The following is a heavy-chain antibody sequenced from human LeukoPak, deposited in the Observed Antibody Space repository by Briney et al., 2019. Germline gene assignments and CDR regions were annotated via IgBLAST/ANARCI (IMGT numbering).Heavy chain of an antibody. J-gene: IGHJ3*02. CDR3: ARDPVDIVVVVADPGGGAFDI. CDR2: INHSGST. Sequence: SETLSLTCAVYGGSFSGYYWSWIRQPPGKGLEWIGEINHSGSTNYNPSLKSRVTISVDTSKNQFSLKLSSVTAADTAVYYCARDPVDIVVVVADPGGGAFDIWGQGTMVTVSS. V-gene: IGHV4-34*01. CDR1: GGSFSGYY. D-gene: IGHD2-15*01.